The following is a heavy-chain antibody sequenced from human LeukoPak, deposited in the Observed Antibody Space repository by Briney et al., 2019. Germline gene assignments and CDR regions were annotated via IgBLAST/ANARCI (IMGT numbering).Heavy chain of an antibody. V-gene: IGHV1-2*02. D-gene: IGHD2-21*02. J-gene: IGHJ4*02. CDR2: INPHSGGT. Sequence: ASVRVSCTASGFTFTGYYIHWVRQAPGHGLEWMGYINPHSGGTNSPQKFQGRVTMTTDTSTSAAYMELSSLISDDTAMYYCVREGNELLSKNFDYWGQGTLVTVSS. CDR1: GFTFTGYY. CDR3: VREGNELLSKNFDY.